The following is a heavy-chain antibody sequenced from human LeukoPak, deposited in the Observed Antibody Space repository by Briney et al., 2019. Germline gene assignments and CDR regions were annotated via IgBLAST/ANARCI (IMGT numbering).Heavy chain of an antibody. CDR2: IYYSGST. J-gene: IGHJ4*02. Sequence: SETLSLTCTVSGGSISSCSYYWGWIRQPPGKGLEWIGSIYYSGSTYYNPSLKSRVTISVDTSKNQFSLKLSSVTAADTAVYYCARELKITFGGLIVSIFDFWGQGTLVTVSS. D-gene: IGHD3-16*02. CDR3: ARELKITFGGLIVSIFDF. V-gene: IGHV4-39*07. CDR1: GGSISSCSYY.